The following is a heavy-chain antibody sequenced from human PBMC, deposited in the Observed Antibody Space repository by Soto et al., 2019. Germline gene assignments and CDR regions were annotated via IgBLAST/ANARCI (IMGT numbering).Heavy chain of an antibody. D-gene: IGHD3-22*01. V-gene: IGHV1-18*01. Sequence: QVQLVQSGAEVKKPGASVKVSCKASGYTFITYGGSWVRQAPGQGLDWLGWISTYNGNTRYAERLQGRVTMTTDTTTNTAYMELRNLRSDDTAVHYCARGPTDYYDNSANYFLDYWGQGTLVTVSS. J-gene: IGHJ4*02. CDR2: ISTYNGNT. CDR1: GYTFITYG. CDR3: ARGPTDYYDNSANYFLDY.